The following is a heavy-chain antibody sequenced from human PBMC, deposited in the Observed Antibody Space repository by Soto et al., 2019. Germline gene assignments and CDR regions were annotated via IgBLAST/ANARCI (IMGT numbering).Heavy chain of an antibody. Sequence: SETLSLTCTVSGGSINSNKYYWGWVRQPPGRGLEWIAGLYYTGSNFYNPSLKNRVSISVDTSKNQFSLNVYSVTAADTAVYYCARPPPGQAPLYPPRLDFWGQGVKVTVSS. CDR2: LYYTGSN. D-gene: IGHD2-2*02. J-gene: IGHJ4*02. CDR3: ARPPPGQAPLYPPRLDF. CDR1: GGSINSNKYY. V-gene: IGHV4-39*01.